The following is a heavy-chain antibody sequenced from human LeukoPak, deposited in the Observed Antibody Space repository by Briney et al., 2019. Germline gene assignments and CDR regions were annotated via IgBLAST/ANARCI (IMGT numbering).Heavy chain of an antibody. V-gene: IGHV4-31*03. CDR3: ARDGWGAAAGPKSFLFDP. CDR2: IYYSGST. J-gene: IGHJ5*02. Sequence: ASETLSLTCTVSGGSISSGGYDWSWIRQHPGKGLEWIGYIYYSGSTYYNPSLKSRVNISVDTSKNQFSLKLSSGTAADTAVYYCARDGWGAAAGPKSFLFDPGGQETRVTVPS. D-gene: IGHD6-13*01. CDR1: GGSISSGGYD.